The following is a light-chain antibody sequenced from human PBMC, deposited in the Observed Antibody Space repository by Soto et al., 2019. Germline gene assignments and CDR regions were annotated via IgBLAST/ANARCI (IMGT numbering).Light chain of an antibody. CDR1: QSVRSN. CDR2: GAS. Sequence: ELLFPQPPAPWPVPPGERAPLPCRASQSVRSNLAWYQQKPGQAPRXLIYGASTRATGIPAMCGSRGARTEFTLTISSLQPDDVLSYCCQQYNYWPLAFGEGTKVDIK. CDR3: QQYNYWPLA. J-gene: IGKJ4*01. V-gene: IGKV3D-15*01.